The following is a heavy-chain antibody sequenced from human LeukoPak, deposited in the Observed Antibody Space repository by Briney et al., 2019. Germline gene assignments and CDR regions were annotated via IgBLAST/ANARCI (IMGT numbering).Heavy chain of an antibody. D-gene: IGHD3-9*01. Sequence: GKSLRPSCAASGFTFSGYPIHWVRQAPGKGLEWVAVISYDGSNKYYADSVKGRFTISRDNSKNTLYLQMNSLRAEDTAVYYCAREKYSDILTGPLDYWGQGTLVTVSS. CDR3: AREKYSDILTGPLDY. CDR1: GFTFSGYP. J-gene: IGHJ4*02. V-gene: IGHV3-30*04. CDR2: ISYDGSNK.